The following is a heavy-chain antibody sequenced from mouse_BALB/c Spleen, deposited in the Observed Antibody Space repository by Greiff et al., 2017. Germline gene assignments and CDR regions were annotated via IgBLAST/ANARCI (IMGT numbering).Heavy chain of an antibody. V-gene: IGHV3-2*02. CDR3: ARDYGSRAQFAY. CDR2: ISYSGST. Sequence: DVKLVESGPGLVKPSQSLSLTCTVTGYSITSDYAWNWIRQFPGNKLEWMGYISYSGSTSYNPSLKSRISITRDTSKNQFFLQLNSVTTEDTATYYCARDYGSRAQFAYWGQGTLVTVSA. J-gene: IGHJ3*01. CDR1: GYSITSDYA. D-gene: IGHD1-1*01.